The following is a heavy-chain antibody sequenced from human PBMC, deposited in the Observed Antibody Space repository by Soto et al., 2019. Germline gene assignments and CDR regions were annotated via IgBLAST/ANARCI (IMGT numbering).Heavy chain of an antibody. Sequence: SETLSLTCTVSGGSISSGDYYWSWIRQPPGKGLEWIGYIYYSGGTYYNPSLKSRVTISVDTSKNQFSLKLSSVTAADTAVYYCARAYYYDSSGYHNWGQGTLVTVSS. D-gene: IGHD3-22*01. CDR3: ARAYYYDSSGYHN. J-gene: IGHJ4*02. V-gene: IGHV4-30-4*01. CDR1: GGSISSGDYY. CDR2: IYYSGGT.